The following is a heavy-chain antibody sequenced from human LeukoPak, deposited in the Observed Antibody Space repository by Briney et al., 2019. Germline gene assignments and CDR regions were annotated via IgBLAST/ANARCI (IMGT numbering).Heavy chain of an antibody. CDR2: ISSDGNDK. CDR3: AKNRYQLLPIFDY. V-gene: IGHV3-30*18. Sequence: GGSLRLSCAASGVTFSSYGMHWVRQAPGKGLEWVALISSDGNDKLYGDSVKGRFTISRDKSKDTLYLQMSSLRAEDTAVYYCAKNRYQLLPIFDYWGQGTLVTVSS. J-gene: IGHJ4*02. CDR1: GVTFSSYG. D-gene: IGHD2-2*01.